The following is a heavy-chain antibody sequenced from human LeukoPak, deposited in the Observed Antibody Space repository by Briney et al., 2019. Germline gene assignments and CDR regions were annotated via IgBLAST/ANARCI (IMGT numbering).Heavy chain of an antibody. Sequence: YWSWIRQPPGKGLEWMGIIYPGDSDTRYSPSFQGQVTISADKSISTAYLQWSSLKASDTAMYYCARSDSSGYGNWGQGTLVTVSS. CDR3: ARSDSSGYGN. J-gene: IGHJ4*02. CDR2: IYPGDSDT. V-gene: IGHV5-51*01. CDR1: YW. D-gene: IGHD3-22*01.